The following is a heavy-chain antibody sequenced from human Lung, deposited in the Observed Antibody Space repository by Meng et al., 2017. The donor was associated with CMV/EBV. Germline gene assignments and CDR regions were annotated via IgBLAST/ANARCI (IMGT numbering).Heavy chain of an antibody. D-gene: IGHD5-18*01. CDR1: GFTFKTFT. J-gene: IGHJ6*02. V-gene: IGHV3-21*06. CDR2: INPDSDYI. CDR3: ARDQEGTRIPSPIHYGLDV. Sequence: SCAASGFTFKTFTMSWVRQAPGRGLEWVSSINPDSDYIQSAGSLKGRFTISRDNAKNSLYLRMSGLRVEDTAVYYCARDQEGTRIPSPIHYGLDVWXQGTTVTVSS.